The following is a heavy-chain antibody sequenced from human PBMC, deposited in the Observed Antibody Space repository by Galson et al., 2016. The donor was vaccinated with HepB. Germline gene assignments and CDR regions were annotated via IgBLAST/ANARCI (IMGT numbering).Heavy chain of an antibody. CDR2: ISSDGSNK. Sequence: SLRLSCAASGFTFSSFGMHWVRQAPGKGLEWVAVISSDGSNKYSADSVKGRFTISRDNSENTLYLQMNSLRAEDTAVYYCATPLGYCSGGTCYGGYFYGMDVWGQGTTVIVSS. J-gene: IGHJ6*02. V-gene: IGHV3-30*03. D-gene: IGHD2-15*01. CDR3: ATPLGYCSGGTCYGGYFYGMDV. CDR1: GFTFSSFG.